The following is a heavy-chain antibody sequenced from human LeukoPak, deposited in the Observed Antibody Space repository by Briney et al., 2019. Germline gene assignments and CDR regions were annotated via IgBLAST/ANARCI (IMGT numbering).Heavy chain of an antibody. J-gene: IGHJ4*02. D-gene: IGHD1-1*01. CDR3: AREMPTTETFGY. Sequence: GGSLRLSCAASGFTFSSYTMHWVRQAPGKGLEWVAVISYDGSNKYYADSVKGRFTISRDNSKNTLYLQMSSLRAEDTAVYYCAREMPTTETFGYWGQGTLVTVSS. CDR2: ISYDGSNK. V-gene: IGHV3-30*04. CDR1: GFTFSSYT.